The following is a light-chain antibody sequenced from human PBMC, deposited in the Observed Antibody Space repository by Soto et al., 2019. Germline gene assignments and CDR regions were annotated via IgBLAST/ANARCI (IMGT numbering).Light chain of an antibody. CDR2: GAS. Sequence: EIVMTQAKATLSVSPGERATLSCRASQSVSSNLAWYQQKPGQAPRLLIYGASTRATGIPARFSGSGSGTEFTLTISSLQSEAFVVYYRQQYNNLRGTFG. J-gene: IGKJ4*02. CDR3: QQYNNLRGT. V-gene: IGKV3-15*01. CDR1: QSVSSN.